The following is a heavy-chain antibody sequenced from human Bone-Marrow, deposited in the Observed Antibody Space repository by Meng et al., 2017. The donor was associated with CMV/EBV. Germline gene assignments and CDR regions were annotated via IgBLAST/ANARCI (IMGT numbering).Heavy chain of an antibody. J-gene: IGHJ4*02. D-gene: IGHD2-2*02. Sequence: ASVKVSCKASGYTFTGYYMHWVRQAPGQGPEWMGWINPNSGGTNYAQKFQGRVTMTRDTSISTAYMELSRLRSDDTAVYYCARVRGYCSSTSCYTPLGYWGQGTLVTVSS. CDR1: GYTFTGYY. V-gene: IGHV1-2*02. CDR3: ARVRGYCSSTSCYTPLGY. CDR2: INPNSGGT.